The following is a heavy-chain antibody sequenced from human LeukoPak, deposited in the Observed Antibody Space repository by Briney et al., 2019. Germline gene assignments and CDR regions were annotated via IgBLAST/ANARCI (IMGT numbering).Heavy chain of an antibody. V-gene: IGHV6-1*01. D-gene: IGHD4-17*01. J-gene: IGHJ4*02. CDR1: GDSLSSNIAA. Sequence: SQTLSLTCAISGDSLSSNIAAWNWLRQSPSRGLEWLGRTYYRSKWQTEYAVSLKSRLTITPDTSKNQFSLHLNSVTPEDTAVYYCARDVDSGADYWGQGTLVTVSS. CDR2: TYYRSKWQT. CDR3: ARDVDSGADY.